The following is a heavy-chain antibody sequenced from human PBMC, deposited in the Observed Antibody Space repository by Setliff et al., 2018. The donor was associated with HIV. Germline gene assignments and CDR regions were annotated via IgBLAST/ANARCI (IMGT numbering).Heavy chain of an antibody. Sequence: ASVKVSCKASGYTFSGYYLHWVRRAPGQGLEWMGWINPNSGATNYAQSFQGRVTMTRDTSISTAYMDLSSLTSDDTAVYYCALASIVSTARWNHWGRGTTVTVSA. V-gene: IGHV1-2*02. CDR2: INPNSGAT. CDR1: GYTFSGYY. D-gene: IGHD1-26*01. J-gene: IGHJ4*02. CDR3: ALASIVSTARWNH.